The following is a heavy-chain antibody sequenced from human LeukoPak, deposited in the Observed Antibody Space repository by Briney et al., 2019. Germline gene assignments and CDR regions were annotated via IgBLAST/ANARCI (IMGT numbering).Heavy chain of an antibody. CDR3: ARGSVYGALYYFDY. CDR1: GGSISSSSYY. Sequence: SETLSLTCTVSGGSISSSSYYWGWLRQPPGKGLEWIGSIYYSGSTYYNPSLKSRVTISVDTSKNQFSLKLSSVTAADTAVYYCARGSVYGALYYFDYWGQGTLVTVSS. J-gene: IGHJ4*02. D-gene: IGHD3-10*01. CDR2: IYYSGST. V-gene: IGHV4-39*01.